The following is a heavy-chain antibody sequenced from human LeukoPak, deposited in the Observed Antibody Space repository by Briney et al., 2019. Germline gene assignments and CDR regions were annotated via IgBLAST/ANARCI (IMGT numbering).Heavy chain of an antibody. D-gene: IGHD4-17*01. J-gene: IGHJ3*02. CDR3: AKNYGDYLQDAFDI. Sequence: GESLRLSCAASGFTFSSYAMSWVRQAPGKGLEWVSSISGSGGSTYYADSLKGRFTISRDNSKNTLYLQMNSLRAEDTAVYYCAKNYGDYLQDAFDIWGQGTMVTVSP. V-gene: IGHV3-23*01. CDR1: GFTFSSYA. CDR2: ISGSGGST.